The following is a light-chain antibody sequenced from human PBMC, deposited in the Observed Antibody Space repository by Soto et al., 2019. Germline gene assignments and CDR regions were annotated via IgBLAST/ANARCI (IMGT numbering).Light chain of an antibody. CDR2: GAS. CDR1: QSASTN. CDR3: QQYNSWPRIA. Sequence: EIVLTQSPVTLSVSPGERATLFCRASQSASTNLAWYQHKPGQAPRLLIYGASTRATAIPARFSGSGSGTEFTLTINSLEYEDFAVYYCQQYNSWPRIAFGQGKRLEIK. V-gene: IGKV3-15*01. J-gene: IGKJ5*01.